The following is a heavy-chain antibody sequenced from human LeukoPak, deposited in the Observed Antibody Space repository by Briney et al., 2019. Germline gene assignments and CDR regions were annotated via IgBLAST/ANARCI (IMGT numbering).Heavy chain of an antibody. CDR2: INPSGGST. D-gene: IGHD4-23*01. V-gene: IGHV1-46*01. CDR3: ARGAPVYGGNSGYFDY. J-gene: IGHJ4*02. CDR1: GYTFTSYY. Sequence: ASVKVSCKASGYTFTSYYMHWVRQAPGQGLEWMGIINPSGGSTSYAQKFQGRVTMTRDTSTSTVYMELSSLRSEDTAVYYCARGAPVYGGNSGYFDYWGQGTLVTVSS.